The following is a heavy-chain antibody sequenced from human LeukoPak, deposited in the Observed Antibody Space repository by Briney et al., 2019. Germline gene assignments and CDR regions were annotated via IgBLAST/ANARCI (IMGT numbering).Heavy chain of an antibody. CDR1: GGSISNSSYY. D-gene: IGHD5-24*01. CDR3: ARHGRMGTINPSY. J-gene: IGHJ4*02. Sequence: SETLSLTCTASGGSISNSSYYWGWIRQPPGKGLEWIGSMYYSGSTYYNPSLKSRATISVDMSKNQFSLKLSSVTAADTAVYYCARHGRMGTINPSYWGQGTLVTVSS. V-gene: IGHV4-39*01. CDR2: MYYSGST.